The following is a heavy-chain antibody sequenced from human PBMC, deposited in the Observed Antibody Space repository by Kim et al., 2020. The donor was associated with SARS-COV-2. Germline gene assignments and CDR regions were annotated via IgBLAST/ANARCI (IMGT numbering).Heavy chain of an antibody. CDR2: IYYSGST. D-gene: IGHD3-10*01. V-gene: IGHV4-59*13. CDR1: GGSISSYY. J-gene: IGHJ4*02. Sequence: SETLSLSCTVSGGSISSYYWSWIRQPPGKGLEWIGYIYYSGSTNYNPSLKSRVTISVETYKNKFSLKLISVTAADTAVYYCARGPHYYGSVMYFEYLGQG. CDR3: ARGPHYYGSVMYFEY.